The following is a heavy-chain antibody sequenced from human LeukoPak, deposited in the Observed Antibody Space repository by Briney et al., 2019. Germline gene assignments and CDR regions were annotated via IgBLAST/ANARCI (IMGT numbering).Heavy chain of an antibody. V-gene: IGHV3-15*01. Sequence: GGSLRLSCAASGFTFSNAWMSWVRQAPGKGLEWGGRIKSKTDGGTTDYAAPVKGRFTISRDDSKNTLYLQMNSLKTEDTAVYYCTTVDSGSYLNYFYYYMDVWGKGTTVTVSS. CDR2: IKSKTDGGTT. CDR1: GFTFSNAW. J-gene: IGHJ6*03. CDR3: TTVDSGSYLNYFYYYMDV. D-gene: IGHD3-10*01.